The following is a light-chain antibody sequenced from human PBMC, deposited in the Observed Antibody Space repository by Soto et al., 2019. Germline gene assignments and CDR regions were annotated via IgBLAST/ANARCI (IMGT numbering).Light chain of an antibody. Sequence: EIVLTQSPGTLSLSPGERATLSCRASQSVTNNYLAWYQQKAGQAPRLLIYLASNRAAGTPDRFSGSGSGADVTLTTNRLEPEDFAAYFCQQYGSSPWTFGQGTKVDIK. J-gene: IGKJ1*01. CDR1: QSVTNNY. CDR3: QQYGSSPWT. CDR2: LAS. V-gene: IGKV3-20*01.